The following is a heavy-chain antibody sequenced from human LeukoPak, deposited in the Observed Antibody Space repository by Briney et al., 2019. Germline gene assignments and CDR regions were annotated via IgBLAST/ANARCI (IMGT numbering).Heavy chain of an antibody. J-gene: IGHJ1*01. CDR1: GFTFSNYA. D-gene: IGHD3-3*01. CDR2: VSGSGSSI. V-gene: IGHV3-23*01. CDR3: AMGATSWSGYSFPKIFQH. Sequence: GGSLRLSCAASGFTFSNYAVNWIRQAPGKGLKWVSVVSGSGSSIYYTDSVKGRFTISRDNSKNTLYLQMNSLRAEDTAVYYCAMGATSWSGYSFPKIFQHWGRGTLVTVSS.